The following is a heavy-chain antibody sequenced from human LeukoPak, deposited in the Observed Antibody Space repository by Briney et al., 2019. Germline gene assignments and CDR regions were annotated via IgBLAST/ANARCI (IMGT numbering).Heavy chain of an antibody. Sequence: GGSLRLSCAASGFTFSSYGMHWVRQAPGKGLEWVAFIRYDGSNKYYADSVKGRFTISRDNSKNTLYLQMNSLRAEDTAVYYCAKDSRSRYCSSTSCPRGFDYWGQGTLVTVSS. D-gene: IGHD2-2*01. CDR1: GFTFSSYG. CDR3: AKDSRSRYCSSTSCPRGFDY. J-gene: IGHJ4*02. CDR2: IRYDGSNK. V-gene: IGHV3-30*02.